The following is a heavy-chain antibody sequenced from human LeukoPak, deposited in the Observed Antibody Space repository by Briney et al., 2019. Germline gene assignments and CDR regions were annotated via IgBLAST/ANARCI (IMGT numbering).Heavy chain of an antibody. CDR3: ARQNDFRLDY. D-gene: IGHD3-3*01. Sequence: GASLRISCKGSGYTFSSYWIGWVRQMPGKGLEWMGIIYPGDSDTRYSPSLQGQVTISVDTSIGTAYLQWSSLKASDTAIYYCARQNDFRLDYWGQGTLVTVSS. CDR2: IYPGDSDT. J-gene: IGHJ4*02. V-gene: IGHV5-51*01. CDR1: GYTFSSYW.